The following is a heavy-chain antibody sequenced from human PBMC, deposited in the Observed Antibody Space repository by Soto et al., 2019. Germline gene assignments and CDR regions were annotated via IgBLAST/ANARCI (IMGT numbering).Heavy chain of an antibody. CDR3: ARDGWTYYDILTGYYNVMSWFDP. V-gene: IGHV1-18*01. Sequence: QVQLVQSGAEVKKPGASVKVSCKASGYTFTSYGISWVRQAPGQGLEWMGWISAYNGNTNYAQKLQGRVTMTTDTSTSTXFMTPXXLRYDDTAVYYCARDGWTYYDILTGYYNVMSWFDPWGQGTLVTVSS. CDR1: GYTFTSYG. J-gene: IGHJ5*02. D-gene: IGHD3-9*01. CDR2: ISAYNGNT.